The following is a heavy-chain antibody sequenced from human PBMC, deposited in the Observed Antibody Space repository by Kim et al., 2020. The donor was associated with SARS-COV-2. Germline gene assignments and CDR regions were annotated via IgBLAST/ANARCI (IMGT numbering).Heavy chain of an antibody. CDR3: ANVSSSDDCDKFDY. Sequence: ADSVKGRFTIARDNSQNTMCLQMNSLRAEDTAVYYCANVSSSDDCDKFDYWGQGTLVTVSS. V-gene: IGHV3-23*01. J-gene: IGHJ4*02. D-gene: IGHD3-22*01.